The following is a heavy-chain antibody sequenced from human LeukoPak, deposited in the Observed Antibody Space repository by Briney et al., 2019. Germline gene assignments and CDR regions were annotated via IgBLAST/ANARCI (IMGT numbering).Heavy chain of an antibody. CDR2: VYISGDT. Sequence: GSLRLSCTASGFTFSSFWMSWIRQSAGEGLEWIGRVYISGDTKYNPSLKSRVIMSLDASKNQFSLSLRSVTAADTAVYYCARLIAEVGGGTNYFDTWGQGTLVTVSS. CDR3: ARLIAEVGGGTNYFDT. J-gene: IGHJ4*02. CDR1: GFTFSSFW. V-gene: IGHV4-4*07. D-gene: IGHD2-21*01.